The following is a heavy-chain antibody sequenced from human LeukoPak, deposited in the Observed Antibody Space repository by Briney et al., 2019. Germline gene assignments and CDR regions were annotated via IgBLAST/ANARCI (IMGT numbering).Heavy chain of an antibody. V-gene: IGHV4-59*12. Sequence: SETLSLTCTVSGGSISSYYWSWIRQPPGKGLEWIGYIYYSGSTNYNPSLKSRVTISVDTSKNQFSLKLSSVAAADTAVYYCAKDPVAVAGDFQPFDYWGQGTLVTVSS. J-gene: IGHJ4*02. CDR3: AKDPVAVAGDFQPFDY. D-gene: IGHD6-19*01. CDR2: IYYSGST. CDR1: GGSISSYY.